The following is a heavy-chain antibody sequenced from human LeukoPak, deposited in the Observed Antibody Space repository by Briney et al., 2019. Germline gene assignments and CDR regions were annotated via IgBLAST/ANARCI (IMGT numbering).Heavy chain of an antibody. CDR1: GLTIGSRY. CDR3: ARGIVGLESGY. D-gene: IGHD1-26*01. V-gene: IGHV3-48*01. Sequence: GGSLRLSCVASGLTIGSRYMNWVRQAPGKGLEWVSYISSSSSTIYYADSVKGRFTISRDNAKNSLYLQMDSLRAEDTAVYYCARGIVGLESGYWGQGTLVTVSS. J-gene: IGHJ4*02. CDR2: ISSSSSTI.